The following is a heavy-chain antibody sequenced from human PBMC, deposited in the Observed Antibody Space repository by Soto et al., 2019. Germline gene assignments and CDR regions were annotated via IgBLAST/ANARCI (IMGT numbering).Heavy chain of an antibody. CDR1: GGSFSFYY. Sequence: LSLTFAVYGGSFSFYYFSLILQPPGKGLDWIGEINHSGSTNYNPSLKSRVTISVDTSTNQFSLKLSSVTAADTAVYYCARDHTHLHSRRWYIWLEPWGKANLVSV. D-gene: IGHD6-13*01. CDR3: ARDHTHLHSRRWYIWLEP. CDR2: INHSGST. J-gene: IGHJ5*02. V-gene: IGHV4-34*01.